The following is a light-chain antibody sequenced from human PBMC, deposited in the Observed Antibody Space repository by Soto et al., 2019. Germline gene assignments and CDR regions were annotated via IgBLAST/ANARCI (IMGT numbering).Light chain of an antibody. Sequence: EIVLTQSPATLSLSPGERATLSCRASQSVSSYLAWYQQKPGQAPRLLIYDASNRATGIPARFSGSGSGTDCTRTISSLAPEEFAVYYCQQRSNLLTFGGGTKVEIK. CDR1: QSVSSY. J-gene: IGKJ4*01. CDR3: QQRSNLLT. V-gene: IGKV3-11*01. CDR2: DAS.